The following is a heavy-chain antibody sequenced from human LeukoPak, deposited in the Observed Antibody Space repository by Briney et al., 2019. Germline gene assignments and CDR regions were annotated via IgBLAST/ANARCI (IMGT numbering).Heavy chain of an antibody. Sequence: GGSLRLSCAASGFTFSSYWMSWVRQAPGKGLEWVSYISSSSSTIYYADSVKGRFTISRDNAKNSLYLQMNSLKTEDTAVYYCTREGSIYGDYRSYFDYWGQGTLVTVSS. CDR2: ISSSSSTI. CDR1: GFTFSSYW. D-gene: IGHD4-17*01. J-gene: IGHJ4*02. CDR3: TREGSIYGDYRSYFDY. V-gene: IGHV3-48*01.